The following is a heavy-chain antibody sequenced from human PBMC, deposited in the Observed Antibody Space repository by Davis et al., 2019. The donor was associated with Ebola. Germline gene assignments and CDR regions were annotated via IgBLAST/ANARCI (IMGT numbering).Heavy chain of an antibody. D-gene: IGHD3-22*01. V-gene: IGHV1-18*01. CDR3: ARDSSPYYYDSSGYYRKGVHDY. Sequence: ASVKVSCKASGYTFTSYDINWVRQATGQGLEWMGWISAYNGNTNYAQKLQGRVTMTTDTSTSTAYMELRSLRSDDTAVYYCARDSSPYYYDSSGYYRKGVHDYWGQGTLVTVSS. J-gene: IGHJ4*02. CDR1: GYTFTSYD. CDR2: ISAYNGNT.